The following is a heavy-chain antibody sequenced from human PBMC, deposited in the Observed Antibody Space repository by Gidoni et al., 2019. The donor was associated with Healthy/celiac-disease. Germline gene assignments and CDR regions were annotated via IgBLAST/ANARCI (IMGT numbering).Heavy chain of an antibody. V-gene: IGHV3-23*01. CDR2: ISGSGGST. Sequence: SWVRQAPGKGLEWVSAISGSGGSTYYADSVKGRFTISRDNSKNTLYLQMNSLRAEDTAVYYCAKLTLAAAGDYWGQGTLVTVSS. D-gene: IGHD6-13*01. J-gene: IGHJ4*02. CDR3: AKLTLAAAGDY.